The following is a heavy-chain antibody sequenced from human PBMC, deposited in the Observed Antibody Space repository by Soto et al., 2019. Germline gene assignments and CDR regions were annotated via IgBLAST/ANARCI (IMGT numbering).Heavy chain of an antibody. V-gene: IGHV2-5*02. Sequence: QITLKESGPTLVKPTQTLTLTCTFSGFSLSTSGVGVGWIRQPPGKALEWLALIYWDDDKRYSPSLKSRLTITKDTTTHQLVVTMTNMDPLDTATYYCAHSLEDPPFDYWGKGTLVTVSS. D-gene: IGHD1-1*01. J-gene: IGHJ4*02. CDR1: GFSLSTSGVG. CDR3: AHSLEDPPFDY. CDR2: IYWDDDK.